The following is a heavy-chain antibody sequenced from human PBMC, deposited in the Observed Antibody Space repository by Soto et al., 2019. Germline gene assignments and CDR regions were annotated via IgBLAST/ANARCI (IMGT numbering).Heavy chain of an antibody. J-gene: IGHJ6*02. CDR2: ISGSGGST. CDR3: AKDQSWNYYYYYGMDV. Sequence: GGSLRLSCAASGFTFSSYAMSWVRQAPGKGLEWVSAISGSGGSTYYADSVKGRFTISRDNSKNTLYLQMNSLRAEDTAVYYCAKDQSWNYYYYYGMDVWGQGTTVTVSS. D-gene: IGHD1-1*01. V-gene: IGHV3-23*01. CDR1: GFTFSSYA.